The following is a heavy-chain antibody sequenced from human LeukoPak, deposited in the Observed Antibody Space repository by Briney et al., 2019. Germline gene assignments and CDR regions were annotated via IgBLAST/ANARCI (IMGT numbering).Heavy chain of an antibody. D-gene: IGHD2-15*01. CDR3: ARVGTDCSGGSCY. CDR1: GYTLTGYY. Sequence: ASVKVSCKASGYTLTGYYMHWVRQAPGQGLEWMGWISTYNGNTNYAQNLQGRVTMTTDTSTSTAYMELRSLTSDDTAVYYCARVGTDCSGGSCYWGQGTLVTVSS. CDR2: ISTYNGNT. J-gene: IGHJ4*02. V-gene: IGHV1-18*04.